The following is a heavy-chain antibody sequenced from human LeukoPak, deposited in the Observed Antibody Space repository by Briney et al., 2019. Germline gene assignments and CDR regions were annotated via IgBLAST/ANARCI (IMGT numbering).Heavy chain of an antibody. D-gene: IGHD3-22*01. V-gene: IGHV3-23*01. Sequence: GGSLRLSCAASGFTFSSYAMSWVRQAPGKGLEWVSAISGSGGSTYYADSVKGRFTISRDNSKNTLYLQMNSLRAEDTAVYYCARGVNYYLTTDYWGQGTLVTVSS. J-gene: IGHJ4*02. CDR3: ARGVNYYLTTDY. CDR1: GFTFSSYA. CDR2: ISGSGGST.